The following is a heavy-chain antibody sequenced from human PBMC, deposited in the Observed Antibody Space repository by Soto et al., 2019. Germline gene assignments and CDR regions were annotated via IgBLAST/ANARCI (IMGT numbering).Heavy chain of an antibody. CDR1: GGSISSYY. J-gene: IGHJ6*02. V-gene: IGHV4-59*12. D-gene: IGHD3-16*02. CDR2: IYYSGST. Sequence: PSETLSLTCTVSGGSISSYYWSWIRQPPGKGLEWIGYIYYSGSTNYNPSLKSRVTISVDTSKNQFSLKLSSVTAADTAVYYCARDAGGVRDYVWGSYRSYGMDVWGQGTTVTVSS. CDR3: ARDAGGVRDYVWGSYRSYGMDV.